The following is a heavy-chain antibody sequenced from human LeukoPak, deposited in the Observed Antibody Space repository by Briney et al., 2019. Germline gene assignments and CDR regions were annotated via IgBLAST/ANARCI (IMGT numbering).Heavy chain of an antibody. CDR2: INHSGST. J-gene: IGHJ6*02. Sequence: SETLSLTCAVYGGSFSGYYWSWIRQPPGKGLEWIGEINHSGSTNYNPSHKSRVTISVDTSKNQFSLKLSSVTAADTAVYYCARGPQFYSSSWSEFYYYYGMDVWGQGTTVTVSS. CDR1: GGSFSGYY. D-gene: IGHD6-13*01. CDR3: ARGPQFYSSSWSEFYYYYGMDV. V-gene: IGHV4-34*01.